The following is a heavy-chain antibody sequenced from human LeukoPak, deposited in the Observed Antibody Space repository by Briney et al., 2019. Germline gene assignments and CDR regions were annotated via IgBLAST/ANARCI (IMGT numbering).Heavy chain of an antibody. Sequence: GGSLRLSCAASGFTFSTYWMHWVRQAPGEGLVWVSRINTDGSSTSYADSVKGRFTISRDNAKNTLYLQMNSLRVEDTAVYYCARVVEDFVVVPAAMTYYYGMDVWGQGTIVTVSS. J-gene: IGHJ6*02. V-gene: IGHV3-74*01. CDR2: INTDGSST. CDR3: ARVVEDFVVVPAAMTYYYGMDV. CDR1: GFTFSTYW. D-gene: IGHD2-2*01.